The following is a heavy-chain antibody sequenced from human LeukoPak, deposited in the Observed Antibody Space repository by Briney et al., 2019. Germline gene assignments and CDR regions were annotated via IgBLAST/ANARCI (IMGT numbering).Heavy chain of an antibody. CDR2: INHSGST. J-gene: IGHJ1*01. CDR3: ARVADCSGGSCYSEYFQH. V-gene: IGHV4-34*01. CDR1: GGSFSGYY. Sequence: SETLSLTCAVYGGSFSGYYWSWIRQPPGKGLEWMGEINHSGSTNYNPSLKSRVTISVDTSKNQFSLKLSSVTAADTAVYYCARVADCSGGSCYSEYFQHWGQGTLVTVSS. D-gene: IGHD2-15*01.